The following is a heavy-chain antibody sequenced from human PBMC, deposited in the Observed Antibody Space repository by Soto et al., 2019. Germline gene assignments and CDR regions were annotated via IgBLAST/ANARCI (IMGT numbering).Heavy chain of an antibody. V-gene: IGHV3-30*04. Sequence: GSLRLSCAASGFTFSSYAMHWVRQAPGKGLEWVAVISYDGSNKYYADSVKGRFTISRDNSKNTLYLQMNSLRAEDTAVYYCAKDRSSLWFGENMDVWGQGT. D-gene: IGHD3-10*01. J-gene: IGHJ6*02. CDR1: GFTFSSYA. CDR2: ISYDGSNK. CDR3: AKDRSSLWFGENMDV.